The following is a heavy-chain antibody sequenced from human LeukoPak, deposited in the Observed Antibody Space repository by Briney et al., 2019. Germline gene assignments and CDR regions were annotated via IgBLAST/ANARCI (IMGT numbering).Heavy chain of an antibody. CDR2: FDPEDGET. CDR1: GYTLTELS. V-gene: IGHV1-24*01. Sequence: ASVKVSCKVSGYTLTELSMHWVRQAPGKGLERMGGFDPEDGETIYAQKFQGRVTMTEDTSTDTAYMELSSLRSEDTAVYYCATGGITIFGVVTQNWFDPWGQGTLVTVSS. CDR3: ATGGITIFGVVTQNWFDP. J-gene: IGHJ5*02. D-gene: IGHD3-3*01.